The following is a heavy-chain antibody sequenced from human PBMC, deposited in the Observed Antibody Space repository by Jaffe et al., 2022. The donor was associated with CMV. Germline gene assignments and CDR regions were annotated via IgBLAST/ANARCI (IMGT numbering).Heavy chain of an antibody. D-gene: IGHD3-3*01. Sequence: QVQLVESGGGVVQPGRSLRLSCAASGFTFSSYGMHWVRQAPGKGLEWVAVISYDGSNKYYADSVKGRFTISRDNSKNTLYLQMNSLRAEDTAVYYCAKGPPLGVVIHGMDVWGQGTTVTVSS. CDR1: GFTFSSYG. CDR2: ISYDGSNK. J-gene: IGHJ6*02. CDR3: AKGPPLGVVIHGMDV. V-gene: IGHV3-30*18.